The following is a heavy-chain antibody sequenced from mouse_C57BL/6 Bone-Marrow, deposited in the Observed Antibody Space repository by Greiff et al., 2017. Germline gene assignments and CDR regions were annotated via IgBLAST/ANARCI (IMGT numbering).Heavy chain of an antibody. Sequence: EVQRVESGGGLVKPGGSLKLSCAASGFTFSDYGMHWVRQAPEKGPEWVAYISSGSSTIYYADTVKGRFTISRDNAKNTLFLQMTSLRSEDTAMYYCARPGFQFFYYYAMDYWGQGTSVTVSS. CDR3: ARPGFQFFYYYAMDY. CDR2: ISSGSSTI. J-gene: IGHJ4*01. CDR1: GFTFSDYG. V-gene: IGHV5-17*01.